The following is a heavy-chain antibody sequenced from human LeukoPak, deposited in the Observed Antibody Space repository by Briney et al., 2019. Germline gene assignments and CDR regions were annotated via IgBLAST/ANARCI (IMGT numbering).Heavy chain of an antibody. D-gene: IGHD6-19*01. CDR2: FYYSGST. CDR1: GGSISTYY. Sequence: SETLSLTCTVSGGSISTYYWSWIRQPPGKGLEGMGYFYYSGSTNYNPSLKSRVTMSLDTSKNQFSLKLSSVTAADTAVYYCARDLRVGGSSGWYAFDIWGQGTMVILSS. V-gene: IGHV4-59*01. CDR3: ARDLRVGGSSGWYAFDI. J-gene: IGHJ3*02.